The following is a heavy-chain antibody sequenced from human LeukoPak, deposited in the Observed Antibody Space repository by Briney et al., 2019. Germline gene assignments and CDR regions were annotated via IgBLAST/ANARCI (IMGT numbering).Heavy chain of an antibody. Sequence: SETLSLTCAVYGGSFSGYYWSWIRQPAGKGLEWIGRIYTSGSTNYNPSLKSRVTMSVDTSKNQFSLKLSSVTAADTAVYYCARDLTAPQFYDYWGQGTLVTVSS. D-gene: IGHD3-3*01. CDR1: GGSFSGYY. J-gene: IGHJ4*02. CDR2: IYTSGST. V-gene: IGHV4-4*07. CDR3: ARDLTAPQFYDY.